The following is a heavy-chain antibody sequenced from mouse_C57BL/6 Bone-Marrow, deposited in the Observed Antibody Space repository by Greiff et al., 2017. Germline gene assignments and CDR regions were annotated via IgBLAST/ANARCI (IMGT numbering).Heavy chain of an antibody. Sequence: VESGGDLVKPGGSLKLSCAASGFTFSSYGMSWVRQTPDKRLEWVATISSGGSYTYYPDSVKGRFTISRDNAKNTLYLQMSSLKSEDTAMYYCARHRAPYFDYWGQGTTLTVSS. J-gene: IGHJ2*01. CDR3: ARHRAPYFDY. V-gene: IGHV5-6*01. CDR2: ISSGGSYT. D-gene: IGHD3-3*01. CDR1: GFTFSSYG.